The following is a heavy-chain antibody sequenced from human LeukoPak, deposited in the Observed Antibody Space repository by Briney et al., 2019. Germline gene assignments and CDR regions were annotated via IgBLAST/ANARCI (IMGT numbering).Heavy chain of an antibody. CDR3: ARAAAAARYAFDI. V-gene: IGHV4-61*01. D-gene: IGHD6-13*01. CDR1: GGSVSSGSYY. Sequence: SETLSPTCTVSGGSVSSGSYYWSWIRQPPGKGLEWIGYIYYSGSTNYNPSLKSRVTISVDTSKNQFSLKLSSVTAADTAVYYCARAAAAARYAFDIWGQGTMVTVSS. CDR2: IYYSGST. J-gene: IGHJ3*02.